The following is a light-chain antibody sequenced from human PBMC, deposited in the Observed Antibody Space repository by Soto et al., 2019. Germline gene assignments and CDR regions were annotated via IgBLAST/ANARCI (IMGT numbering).Light chain of an antibody. CDR2: DSS. V-gene: IGKV3-20*01. Sequence: EIVLTQSPGTLSLSPGERATLSCRASQSVSSSYLAWYQLKPGQAPRLLIYDSSTRATGIPDRFSGSGSGKDFTLTISRLEPEDFAVYYCQQYGSSPTWTFGQGTKVDIK. CDR1: QSVSSSY. CDR3: QQYGSSPTWT. J-gene: IGKJ1*01.